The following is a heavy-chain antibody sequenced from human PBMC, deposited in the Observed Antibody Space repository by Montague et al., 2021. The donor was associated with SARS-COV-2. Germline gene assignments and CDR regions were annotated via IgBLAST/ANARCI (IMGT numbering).Heavy chain of an antibody. CDR1: GDSISSYY. V-gene: IGHV4-59*01. Sequence: SETLSLTCTVSGDSISSYYWSWIRQPPGKGLEWIGYIYYSGRTNXNPSLKSRVTISVDTSKNQFSLKLSSVTAADTAVYYCARAPVAHITIFGVVASVDYWGQGTLVTVSS. CDR2: IYYSGRT. CDR3: ARAPVAHITIFGVVASVDY. J-gene: IGHJ4*02. D-gene: IGHD3-3*01.